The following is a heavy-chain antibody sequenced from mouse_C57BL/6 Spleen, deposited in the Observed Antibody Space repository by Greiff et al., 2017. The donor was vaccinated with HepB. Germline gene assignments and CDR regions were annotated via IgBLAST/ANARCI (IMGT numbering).Heavy chain of an antibody. CDR1: GYTFTSYW. CDR2: IHPNSGST. D-gene: IGHD2-10*02. CDR3: ARSRGYGNGGYYFDY. V-gene: IGHV1-64*01. Sequence: QVQLQQPGAELVKPGASVKLSCKASGYTFTSYWMHWVKQRPGQGLEWIGMIHPNSGSTNYNEKFKSKATLTVDKSSSTAYMQLSSLTSEDSAVYYCARSRGYGNGGYYFDYWGQGTTLTVSS. J-gene: IGHJ2*01.